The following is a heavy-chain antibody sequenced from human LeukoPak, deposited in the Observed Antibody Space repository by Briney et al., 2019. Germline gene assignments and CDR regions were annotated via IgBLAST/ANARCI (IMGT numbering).Heavy chain of an antibody. CDR2: VYYSGTT. CDR1: GGPISSSNDY. V-gene: IGHV4-39*01. Sequence: PSETLSLTCTVSGGPISSSNDYWGWVRQPPGKGLEWIGSVYYSGTTYYSPSLKSRVTISVDTSKNQFSLKLTSVTAADTAVYYCARRNYYDSSGYYYRYDYWGQGTLVTVSS. D-gene: IGHD3-22*01. J-gene: IGHJ4*02. CDR3: ARRNYYDSSGYYYRYDY.